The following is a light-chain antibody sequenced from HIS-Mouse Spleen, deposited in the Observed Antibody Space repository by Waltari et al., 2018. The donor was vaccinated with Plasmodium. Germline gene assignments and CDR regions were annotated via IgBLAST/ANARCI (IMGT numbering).Light chain of an antibody. CDR2: GAS. V-gene: IGKV3-15*01. Sequence: EIVMTQSPATLSVSPGGRATLSCRASQSVSSNLAWYQQKPGQAPRLLIYGASTRATGSPARFSGSGSGTEFTLTISSLQSEDFAVYYCQQYNNWSFTFGPGTKVDIK. CDR3: QQYNNWSFT. J-gene: IGKJ3*01. CDR1: QSVSSN.